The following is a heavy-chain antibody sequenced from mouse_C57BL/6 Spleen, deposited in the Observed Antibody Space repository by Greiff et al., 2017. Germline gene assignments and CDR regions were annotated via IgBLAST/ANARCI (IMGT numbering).Heavy chain of an antibody. V-gene: IGHV1-59*01. Sequence: QVQLQQPGAELVRPGTSVKLSCKASGYTFTSYWMHWVKQRPGQGLEWIGVIDPSDSYTNYNQKFKGKATLTVATSSSTAYMQLSSLTAEDSAVXYCARRGYDGYPDYWGQGTTLTVSS. CDR3: ARRGYDGYPDY. J-gene: IGHJ2*01. CDR2: IDPSDSYT. D-gene: IGHD2-3*01. CDR1: GYTFTSYW.